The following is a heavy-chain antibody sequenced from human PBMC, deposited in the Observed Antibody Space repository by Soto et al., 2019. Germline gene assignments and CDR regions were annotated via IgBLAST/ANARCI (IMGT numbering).Heavy chain of an antibody. J-gene: IGHJ4*02. CDR3: ARSLYYYDSSGYYAYYFDY. D-gene: IGHD3-22*01. V-gene: IGHV4-59*01. CDR1: GGSISSYY. Sequence: SETLSLTCTVSGGSISSYYWSWIRQPPGQGLEWIGYIYYSGNTNYNPSLKRRVTISVDTSKNQFSLKLSTVTAADTAVYYCARSLYYYDSSGYYAYYFDYWGQGTLVTVSS. CDR2: IYYSGNT.